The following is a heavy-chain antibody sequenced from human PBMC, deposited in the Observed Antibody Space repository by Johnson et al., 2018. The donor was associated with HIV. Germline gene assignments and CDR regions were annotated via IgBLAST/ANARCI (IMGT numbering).Heavy chain of an antibody. CDR1: GFTFRSYP. CDR3: ARLPSGYSRDGFNI. CDR2: VSYDESSK. Sequence: QVQLVESGGGVIHPGRSLRLSCAASGFTFRSYPMNWVRQAPGQGLAWVAFVSYDESSKYYRASVKGRFTISRDNSKNTLYLQMNSLRADDTAVYYCARLPSGYSRDGFNIWGQGTMVTVSS. J-gene: IGHJ3*02. V-gene: IGHV3-30*04. D-gene: IGHD5-18*01.